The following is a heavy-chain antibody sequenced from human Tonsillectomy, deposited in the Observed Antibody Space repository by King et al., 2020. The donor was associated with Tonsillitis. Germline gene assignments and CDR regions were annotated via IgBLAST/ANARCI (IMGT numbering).Heavy chain of an antibody. V-gene: IGHV1-69*01. D-gene: IGHD3-22*01. J-gene: IGHJ4*02. CDR1: GGTFSSYA. CDR3: ARVRPKGGYDSSSYLQYPFFDY. Sequence: VQLVESGAEVKKPGSSVKVSCKASGGTFSSYAISWVRQAPGQGLEWMGGIIPIFGTVNYAQKFQGRVTITADESTSTAYMELSSLRSEDTAVYYCARVRPKGGYDSSSYLQYPFFDYWGPGTLVTVSS. CDR2: IIPIFGTV.